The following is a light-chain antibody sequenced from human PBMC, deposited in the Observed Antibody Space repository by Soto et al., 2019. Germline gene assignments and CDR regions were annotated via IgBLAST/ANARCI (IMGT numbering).Light chain of an antibody. CDR3: QQSYSPPLT. CDR2: WAS. Sequence: DIVMTQSPDSLAVSLGERATVNCKASQTVFYGINKKDYLAWYQHKPGQPPKLLIYWASTRESGVPDRFSGSGSGTDFTLTINSLQAEDVAVYYCQQSYSPPLTFGGGTKVEIK. CDR1: QTVFYGINKKDY. J-gene: IGKJ4*01. V-gene: IGKV4-1*01.